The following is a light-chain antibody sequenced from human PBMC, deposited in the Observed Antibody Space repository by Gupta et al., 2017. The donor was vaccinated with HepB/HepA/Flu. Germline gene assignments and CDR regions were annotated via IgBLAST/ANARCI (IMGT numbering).Light chain of an antibody. J-gene: IGKJ4*01. CDR1: QSVDIY. Sequence: ETVLTQSPATLSLSPGERATLSCRASQSVDIYLAWYQQRPGQAPRLLIYDSSNRATGIPARFSGSGYGTDFTLTISSREQEDFAVYYCQQRKNWPPLTFGGGTKVEMK. CDR2: DSS. V-gene: IGKV3-11*01. CDR3: QQRKNWPPLT.